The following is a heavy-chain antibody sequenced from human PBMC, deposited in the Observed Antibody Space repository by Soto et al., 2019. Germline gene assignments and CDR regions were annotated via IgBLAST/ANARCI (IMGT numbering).Heavy chain of an antibody. V-gene: IGHV2-5*02. CDR1: GFSLSTSGVG. CDR2: IYWDDEK. CDR3: AHRAYFDSGKQFDY. Sequence: QITLKESGPTLVKPTQTLTLTCTFSGFSLSTSGVGVGWIRQPPGKALEWLAIIYWDDEKRYSPSLKTRLTAXKXTFXNQVVLTMTNVDPVDTATYYCAHRAYFDSGKQFDYWGQGTLVSVSS. D-gene: IGHD3-10*01. J-gene: IGHJ4*02.